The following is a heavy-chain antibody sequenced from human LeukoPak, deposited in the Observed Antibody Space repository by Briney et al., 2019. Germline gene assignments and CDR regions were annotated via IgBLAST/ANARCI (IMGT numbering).Heavy chain of an antibody. D-gene: IGHD3-10*01. J-gene: IGHJ4*02. V-gene: IGHV3-23*01. CDR3: AKEANLRYYYGSGRIPQPLDY. Sequence: HPGGSLRLSCAASGFTFSSYAMSWVRQAPGKGLEWVSAISGSGGSTYYADSVKGRFTISRDNSKNTLYLQMNSLRAEDTAVYYCAKEANLRYYYGSGRIPQPLDYWGQGTLVTVSS. CDR1: GFTFSSYA. CDR2: ISGSGGST.